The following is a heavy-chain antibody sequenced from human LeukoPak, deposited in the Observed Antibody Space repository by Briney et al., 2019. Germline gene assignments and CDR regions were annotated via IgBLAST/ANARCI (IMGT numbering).Heavy chain of an antibody. CDR3: ARLREGRRGYSGYDSDY. J-gene: IGHJ4*02. CDR1: GYRFTSYW. D-gene: IGHD5-12*01. V-gene: IGHV5-10-1*01. CDR2: LDPSDSYT. Sequence: GESLKISCQGSGYRFTSYWISWVRQMPGKGLEWKGRLDPSDSYTNYSSSFQGHVTISADKSISTAYLQGSSLKASDTAMYYCARLREGRRGYSGYDSDYWGQGTLVTVSS.